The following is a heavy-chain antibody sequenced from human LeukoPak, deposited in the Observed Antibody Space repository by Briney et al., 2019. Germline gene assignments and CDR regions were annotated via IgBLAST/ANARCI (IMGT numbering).Heavy chain of an antibody. J-gene: IGHJ4*02. V-gene: IGHV4-39*01. CDR2: IYYSGST. D-gene: IGHD2-15*01. Sequence: TSETLSLTCTVSGGSISSSSYYWGWIRQPPGKGLERIGSIYYSGSTYYNPSLKSRVTISVDTSKNQFSLKLSSVTAADTAVYYCARAPSVAAISPYWGQGTLVTVSS. CDR1: GGSISSSSYY. CDR3: ARAPSVAAISPY.